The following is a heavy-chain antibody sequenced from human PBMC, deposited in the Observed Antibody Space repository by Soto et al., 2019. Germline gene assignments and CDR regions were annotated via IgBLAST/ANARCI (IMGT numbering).Heavy chain of an antibody. D-gene: IGHD2-2*01. V-gene: IGHV3-21*01. CDR3: ARDQRTYCSSTSCFDYYYYYMDV. Sequence: EVQLVESGGGLVKPGGSLRLSCAASGFTFSSYSMNWFRQAPGKGLEWVSSISSSSSYIYYADSVKGRFTISRDNAKNSLYLQMNSLRAEDTAVYYCARDQRTYCSSTSCFDYYYYYMDVWGKGTTVTVSS. CDR2: ISSSSSYI. J-gene: IGHJ6*03. CDR1: GFTFSSYS.